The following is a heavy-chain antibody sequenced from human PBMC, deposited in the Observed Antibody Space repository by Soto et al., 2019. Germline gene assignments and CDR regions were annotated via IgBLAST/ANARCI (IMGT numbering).Heavy chain of an antibody. Sequence: QITLKESGPTQVKPTQTLTLTCSFSGFSLNTDGEGVGWVRQPPGEALEWLALIYWDDDERYSPSLTTRLTITKDPSKNQVVLIMTTMDPVETATYYCAHSRNLITEDAQVGDFDYWGQGTLVTVSS. CDR1: GFSLNTDGEG. CDR3: AHSRNLITEDAQVGDFDY. D-gene: IGHD3-10*01. V-gene: IGHV2-5*02. J-gene: IGHJ4*02. CDR2: IYWDDDE.